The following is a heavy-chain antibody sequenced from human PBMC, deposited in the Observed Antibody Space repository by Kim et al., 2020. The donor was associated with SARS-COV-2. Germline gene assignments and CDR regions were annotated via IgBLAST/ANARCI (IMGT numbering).Heavy chain of an antibody. V-gene: IGHV3-43*01. CDR3: AKGASLISPLDS. Sequence: GGSLRLSCAASGVNFDDYTLHWVRQGPGKGLEWLSVISWNGVDTDYAESVKGRFTISRDNDKKSVYLQMDSLTAGDTGMYFCAKGASLISPLDSWGQGTLVTVAS. J-gene: IGHJ4*02. D-gene: IGHD3-22*01. CDR1: GVNFDDYT. CDR2: ISWNGVDT.